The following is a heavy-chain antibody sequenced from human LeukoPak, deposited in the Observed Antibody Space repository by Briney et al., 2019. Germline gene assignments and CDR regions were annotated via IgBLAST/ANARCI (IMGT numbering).Heavy chain of an antibody. V-gene: IGHV3-21*01. J-gene: IGHJ4*02. CDR2: ISSSSYI. Sequence: GGSLRLSCAASGFTFSSYGMSWVRQAPGKGLEWVSSISSSSYIYYADSVKGRFTISRDNAKNSLYLQMNSLRAEDTAVYYCARGVGIAVAGTWGYYFDYWGQGTLVTVSS. CDR1: GFTFSSYG. D-gene: IGHD6-19*01. CDR3: ARGVGIAVAGTWGYYFDY.